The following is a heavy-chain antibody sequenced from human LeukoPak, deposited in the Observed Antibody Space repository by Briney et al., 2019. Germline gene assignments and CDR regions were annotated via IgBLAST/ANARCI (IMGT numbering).Heavy chain of an antibody. CDR2: IFYAGKT. Sequence: PSETLSLTCTLSGDSFRSGGLYWGWIRQPPGKRPEWIGDIFYAGKTNYSPSLKSRATISLDTSKSQFSLKLTSMTAADTALYYCARIFDSRGQGVLVTVTS. CDR1: GDSFRSGGLY. J-gene: IGHJ4*02. V-gene: IGHV4-61*08. CDR3: ARIFDS.